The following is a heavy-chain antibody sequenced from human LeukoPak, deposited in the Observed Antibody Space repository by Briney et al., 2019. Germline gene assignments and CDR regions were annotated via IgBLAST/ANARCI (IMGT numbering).Heavy chain of an antibody. Sequence: GGSLRLSCAASGFTFTSYWMSWVRQAPGKGLEWVANIKQDGSEKYYVDSVKGRFTISRDNAKNSLYLQMNSLRAEDTAVYYCARGAKRGYSYGYGRGSYNWFDPWGQGTLVTVSS. V-gene: IGHV3-7*03. CDR3: ARGAKRGYSYGYGRGSYNWFDP. D-gene: IGHD5-18*01. CDR1: GFTFTSYW. CDR2: IKQDGSEK. J-gene: IGHJ5*02.